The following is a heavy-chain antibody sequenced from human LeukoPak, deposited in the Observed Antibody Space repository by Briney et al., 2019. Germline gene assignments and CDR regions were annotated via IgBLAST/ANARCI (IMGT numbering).Heavy chain of an antibody. D-gene: IGHD3-22*01. CDR3: AHRPTSYYYDSSGYYYFDY. J-gene: IGHJ4*02. V-gene: IGHV2-5*01. CDR1: GFLLSTSGVG. CDR2: IYRNDDK. Sequence: SGPTLVNPTQTLTLTCTFSGFLLSTSGVGVGWIRQPPGKALEWLALIYRNDDKRYSPSLKSRLTITKDTSKNQVVLTMTNMDPVDTATYYCAHRPTSYYYDSSGYYYFDYWGQGTLVTVSS.